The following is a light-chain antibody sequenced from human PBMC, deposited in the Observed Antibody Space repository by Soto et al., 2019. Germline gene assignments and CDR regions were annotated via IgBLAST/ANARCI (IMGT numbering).Light chain of an antibody. CDR2: KAS. Sequence: DIQMTQSPSTLSVSVGDRVTITCRASHSISSWLAWYQQKPGKAPKLLIYKASTLKSGVPSRFSGSGSVTEFTLTISSLQPDDFATYYCQHYNGYSEAFGQGTKVDIK. CDR3: QHYNGYSEA. V-gene: IGKV1-5*03. J-gene: IGKJ1*01. CDR1: HSISSW.